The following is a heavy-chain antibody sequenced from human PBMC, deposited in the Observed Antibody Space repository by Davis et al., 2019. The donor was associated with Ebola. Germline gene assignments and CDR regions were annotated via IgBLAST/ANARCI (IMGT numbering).Heavy chain of an antibody. CDR2: INPHSGGT. D-gene: IGHD1-26*01. CDR3: ARAGRIVGATRIYYLDY. Sequence: ASVKVSCKASGYTFDNSGIHWVRQAPGQGLEWMGWINPHSGGTNFAQKFQGRVTMTRDTSISTAYMELSRLRSDDTAVYYCARAGRIVGATRIYYLDYWGQGTLVTVSS. CDR1: GYTFDNSG. J-gene: IGHJ4*02. V-gene: IGHV1-2*02.